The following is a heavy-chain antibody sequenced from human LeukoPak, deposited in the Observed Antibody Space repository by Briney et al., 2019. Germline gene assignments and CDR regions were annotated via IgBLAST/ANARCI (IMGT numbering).Heavy chain of an antibody. Sequence: GGSLRLSCAASGFTFSSYEMNWVRQAPGKGLEWVSYISSSGSTIYYADSVKGRFTISGDNAKNSLYLQMNNLRAEDTAVYYCARNYGDFSHLDYWGQGTLVTVSS. CDR2: ISSSGSTI. V-gene: IGHV3-48*03. CDR1: GFTFSSYE. J-gene: IGHJ4*02. D-gene: IGHD4-17*01. CDR3: ARNYGDFSHLDY.